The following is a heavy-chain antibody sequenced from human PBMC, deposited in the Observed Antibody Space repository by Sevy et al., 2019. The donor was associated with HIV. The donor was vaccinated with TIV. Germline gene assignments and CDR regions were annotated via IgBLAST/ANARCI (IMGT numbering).Heavy chain of an antibody. CDR1: GFTFSRYS. Sequence: QLGGSLRLSCVASGFTFSRYSMNWVRQAPGEGLEWVSNIGSTGPTIYYADSVKGRFTISRDNAKNSLYLQMNSLREEDTAVYYCARPGSCWFEFDSWGQGTLVTVSS. V-gene: IGHV3-48*02. CDR2: IGSTGPTI. CDR3: ARPGSCWFEFDS. J-gene: IGHJ4*02. D-gene: IGHD6-19*01.